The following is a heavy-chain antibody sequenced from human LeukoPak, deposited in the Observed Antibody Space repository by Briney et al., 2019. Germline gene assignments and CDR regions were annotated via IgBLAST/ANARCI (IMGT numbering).Heavy chain of an antibody. D-gene: IGHD2-15*01. V-gene: IGHV4-59*01. J-gene: IGHJ4*02. CDR2: INYSGNT. Sequence: PSETLSLTCTVSGDSISSYYWSWIRQPPGKGLEWMGYINYSGNTNYNPSLKSRVTISVDTSKNQFSLRLTSVTAADTAVYYCAREGRQDSVYFDCWGQGTLVTVSS. CDR1: GDSISSYY. CDR3: AREGRQDSVYFDC.